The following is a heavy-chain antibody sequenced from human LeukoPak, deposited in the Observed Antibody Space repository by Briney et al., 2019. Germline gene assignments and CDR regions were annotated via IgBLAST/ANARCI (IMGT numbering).Heavy chain of an antibody. CDR1: GFTLSSYA. Sequence: GGSLRLSCAASGFTLSSYAMSWVRQGPGKGLEWVSAISVSGNAYHADSVKGRFTISRDNSKNTLYLQMNSLRAEDTAVYYCAKVNSGWVIGAFDIWGQGTMVTVSS. CDR2: ISVSGNA. J-gene: IGHJ3*02. D-gene: IGHD6-19*01. V-gene: IGHV3-23*01. CDR3: AKVNSGWVIGAFDI.